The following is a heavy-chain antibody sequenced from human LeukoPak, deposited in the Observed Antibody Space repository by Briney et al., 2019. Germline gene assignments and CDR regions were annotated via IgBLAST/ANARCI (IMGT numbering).Heavy chain of an antibody. D-gene: IGHD3-10*01. Sequence: GESLKISCEGSGYSFTSYWISWVRQMPGKGLEWMGRIDPSDSYTNYSPSFQGHATISADKSISTAYLQWSSLKASDTAMYYCARQGTMVRSFGYWGQGTLVTVSS. CDR1: GYSFTSYW. CDR3: ARQGTMVRSFGY. V-gene: IGHV5-10-1*01. CDR2: IDPSDSYT. J-gene: IGHJ4*02.